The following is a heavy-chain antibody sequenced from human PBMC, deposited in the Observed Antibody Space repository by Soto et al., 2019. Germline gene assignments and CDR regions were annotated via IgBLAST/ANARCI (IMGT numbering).Heavy chain of an antibody. CDR2: IYYSGST. V-gene: IGHV4-39*01. J-gene: IGHJ4*02. CDR3: ASHLVARGVRTPYYFDY. CDR1: GGSISSSSYY. D-gene: IGHD3-10*01. Sequence: PSETLSLTCTVSGGSISSSSYYWGWIRQPPGKGLEWIGSIYYSGSTYYNPSLKSRVTISVDTSKNQFSLKLSSVTAADTAVYYCASHLVARGVRTPYYFDYWGQGTLVTVSS.